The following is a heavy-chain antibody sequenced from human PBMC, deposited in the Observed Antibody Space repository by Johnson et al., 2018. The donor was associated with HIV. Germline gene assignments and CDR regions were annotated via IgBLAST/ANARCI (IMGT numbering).Heavy chain of an antibody. Sequence: VQLVESGGGLVQPGRSLRLSCAASGFTFDDYAMHWVRQAPGKGLEWVSGISWNSGSIGYADSVKGRFTISRDNAKNSLYLQMNSLRAEDTAVYYCARVLSWWSGAFDLWGQGTMVTVSS. CDR2: ISWNSGSI. CDR3: ARVLSWWSGAFDL. CDR1: GFTFDDYA. D-gene: IGHD2-21*01. J-gene: IGHJ3*01. V-gene: IGHV3-9*01.